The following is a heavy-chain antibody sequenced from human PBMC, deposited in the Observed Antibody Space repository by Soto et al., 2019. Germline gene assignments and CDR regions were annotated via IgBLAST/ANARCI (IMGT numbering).Heavy chain of an antibody. J-gene: IGHJ3*02. CDR1: GFTLSSCG. V-gene: IGHV3-30*18. D-gene: IGHD1-26*01. CDR2: ISYDGSNK. Sequence: RLSWSASGFTLSSCGIHWVRQAPGKGLEWVAVISYDGSNKYYADSVKGRFTISRDNSKNTLYLQMNSLRAEDTAVYYCAKESPWEPDAFDIWGQGTMVTVSS. CDR3: AKESPWEPDAFDI.